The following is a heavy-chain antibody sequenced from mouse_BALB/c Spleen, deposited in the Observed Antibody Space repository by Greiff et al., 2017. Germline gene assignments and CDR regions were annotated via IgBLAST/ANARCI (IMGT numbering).Heavy chain of an antibody. J-gene: IGHJ2*01. V-gene: IGHV1-14*01. D-gene: IGHD1-2*01. CDR1: GYTFTSYV. Sequence: VQLQQSGPELVNPGASVKMSCKASGYTFTSYVMHWVKQKPGQGLEWIGYINPYNDGTKYNEKFKGKATLTSDKSSSTAYMELSSLTSEDSAVYYCARRLHYYGYDYWGQGTTLTVSS. CDR2: INPYNDGT. CDR3: ARRLHYYGYDY.